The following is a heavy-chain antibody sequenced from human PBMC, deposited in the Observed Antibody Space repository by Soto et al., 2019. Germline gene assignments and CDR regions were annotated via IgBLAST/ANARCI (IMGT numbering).Heavy chain of an antibody. D-gene: IGHD6-19*01. J-gene: IGHJ4*02. CDR3: AGVGYGSGWLGGGLFDY. CDR2: ISAYNGNT. V-gene: IGHV1-18*01. CDR1: GYTFTSYG. Sequence: QVQLVQSGAEVKKPGASVKVSCKASGYTFTSYGISWVRQAPGQGLEWMGWISAYNGNTNYAQKLQGRITMTTDTPTSTAYMVLRSLRCDDTAVYYCAGVGYGSGWLGGGLFDYWGQGTLVTVSS.